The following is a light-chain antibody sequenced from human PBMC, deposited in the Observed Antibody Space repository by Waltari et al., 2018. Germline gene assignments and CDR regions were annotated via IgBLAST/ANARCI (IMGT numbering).Light chain of an antibody. CDR1: PSASTS. Sequence: ELVMTQSPATLSVSPGERASLSCRASPSASTSLAWYQQTPGQAPRLLIYRASTRAAGIPDRFSGSGSGTEFTLTISSLQSEDSAFYYCQQYNIWPWTFGQGTKVDIK. V-gene: IGKV3-15*01. J-gene: IGKJ1*01. CDR3: QQYNIWPWT. CDR2: RAS.